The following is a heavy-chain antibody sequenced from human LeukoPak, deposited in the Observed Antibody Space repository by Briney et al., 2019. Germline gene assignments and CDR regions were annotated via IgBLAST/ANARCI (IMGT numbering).Heavy chain of an antibody. CDR3: ARDTHGYSYGYYY. CDR1: GLTFSSYS. Sequence: GGSLRLSCAASGLTFSSYSMNWVRQAPGKGLEWVSSISSSSSYIYYADSVKGRFTISRDNAKNSLYLQMNSLRAEDTAVYYCARDTHGYSYGYYYWGQGTLVTVSS. J-gene: IGHJ4*02. CDR2: ISSSSSYI. D-gene: IGHD5-18*01. V-gene: IGHV3-21*01.